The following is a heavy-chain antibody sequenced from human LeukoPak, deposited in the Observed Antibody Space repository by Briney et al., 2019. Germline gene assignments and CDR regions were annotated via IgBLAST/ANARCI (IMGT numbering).Heavy chain of an antibody. Sequence: GGSLRLSCAASGFTFSSYSMNWVRQAPGKGLEWVAVILSDGSKEFYTDSVKGRFTISRDNSKNTLYLQMNSLRAEDTAIYYCGRDPNGDYLGAFDFWGPGTMVAVSS. CDR1: GFTFSSYS. J-gene: IGHJ3*01. D-gene: IGHD2-21*02. CDR2: ILSDGSKE. CDR3: GRDPNGDYLGAFDF. V-gene: IGHV3-33*08.